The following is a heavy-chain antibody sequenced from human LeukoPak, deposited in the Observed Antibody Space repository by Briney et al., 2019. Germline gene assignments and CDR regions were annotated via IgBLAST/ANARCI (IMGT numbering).Heavy chain of an antibody. CDR1: VFTVSNSY. J-gene: IGHJ3*02. V-gene: IGHV3-66*01. Sequence: AGSLRLSCAASVFTVSNSYMSWVRQAPGKGLEWVSVLYSGGGAYYTDSVRGRFTISRDNAKNSLYLQMNSLRAEDTAVYYCAIDSSFLGSGLSACDICGQGTMVTVSS. CDR2: LYSGGGA. D-gene: IGHD6-6*01. CDR3: AIDSSFLGSGLSACDI.